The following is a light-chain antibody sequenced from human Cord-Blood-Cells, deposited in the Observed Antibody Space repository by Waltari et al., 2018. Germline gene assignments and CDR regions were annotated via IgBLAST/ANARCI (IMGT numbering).Light chain of an antibody. CDR3: CSYAGSSTWV. CDR2: EGS. CDR1: SSDVGSYNL. J-gene: IGLJ3*02. Sequence: QSALTQPASVSGSPGQSITISCTGTSSDVGSYNLVSWYQQHTGKASKLMMYEGSKRPSGVSNRFSGSKSGNTASLTISGLQAEDEADYYCCSYAGSSTWVFGGGTKLTVL. V-gene: IGLV2-23*01.